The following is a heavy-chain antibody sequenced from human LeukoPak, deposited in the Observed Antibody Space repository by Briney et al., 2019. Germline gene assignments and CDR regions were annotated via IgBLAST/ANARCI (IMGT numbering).Heavy chain of an antibody. J-gene: IGHJ6*03. CDR1: GFTFDDYA. CDR3: AKLAEPHYDFWSGYYRFVYYYYYMDV. Sequence: GGSLRLSCAASGFTFDDYAMHWVRQAPGKGLEWVSGMSWNSGSIGYADSVKGRFTISRDNAKNSLYLQMNSLRAEDTALYYCAKLAEPHYDFWSGYYRFVYYYYYMDVWGKGTTVTVSS. V-gene: IGHV3-9*01. CDR2: MSWNSGSI. D-gene: IGHD3-3*01.